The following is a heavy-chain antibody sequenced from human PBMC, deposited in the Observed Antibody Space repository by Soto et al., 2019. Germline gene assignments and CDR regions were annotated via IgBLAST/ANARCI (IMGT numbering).Heavy chain of an antibody. J-gene: IGHJ4*02. Sequence: GGSLRLSCAASGFTFSIHGMHWVRQAPGKGLEWVAVIWYDGSDKYYAESVKGRFTISRDNSKNTLYLQMNSLRAEDTAVYYCARAPYSSGWYSPDYWGQGTLVTVSS. V-gene: IGHV3-33*01. CDR1: GFTFSIHG. D-gene: IGHD6-19*01. CDR3: ARAPYSSGWYSPDY. CDR2: IWYDGSDK.